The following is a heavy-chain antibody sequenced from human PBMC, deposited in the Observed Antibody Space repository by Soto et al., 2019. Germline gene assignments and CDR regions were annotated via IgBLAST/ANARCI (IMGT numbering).Heavy chain of an antibody. Sequence: SETLSLTCAVYGGSFSGNWWTWVRQSPRKGLEYIGEIFHDGTANYFPSFERRVAMSVDKSRNQFSLKLTSVTAADAAIYYCARLVYATRLDYLYFDFWGQGAQVTLS. J-gene: IGHJ4*02. CDR1: GGSFSGNW. V-gene: IGHV4-34*12. CDR2: IFHDGTA. CDR3: ARLVYATRLDYLYFDF. D-gene: IGHD3-16*01.